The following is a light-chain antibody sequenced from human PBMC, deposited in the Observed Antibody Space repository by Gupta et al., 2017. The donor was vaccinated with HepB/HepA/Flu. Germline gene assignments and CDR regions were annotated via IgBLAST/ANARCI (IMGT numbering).Light chain of an antibody. CDR1: QSIDTY. CDR3: QQGYNIPQT. J-gene: IGKJ1*01. CDR2: AAS. V-gene: IGKV1-39*01. Sequence: DIQMTQSPSSLSASVGDRITITCRASQSIDTYLNWYQQRPGKAPTSLIYAASNLRSGVPSRFSGSGSGTDFTLTISSLQPDDFATYYCQQGYNIPQTFGQGTKVEMK.